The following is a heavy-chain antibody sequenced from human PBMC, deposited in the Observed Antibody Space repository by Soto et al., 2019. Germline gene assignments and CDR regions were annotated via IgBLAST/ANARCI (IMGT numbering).Heavy chain of an antibody. V-gene: IGHV3-30*18. J-gene: IGHJ4*02. CDR1: GFTFSSYG. CDR2: ISYDGSNK. Sequence: QVQLVESGGGVVQPGRSLRLSCAASGFTFSSYGMHWVRQAPGKGLEWVAVISYDGSNKYYADSVKGRFTISRDNSKNTLYLQMNSLRAEDTAVYYCAKGPGRTTVTTLGYWGQGTLVTVSS. D-gene: IGHD4-4*01. CDR3: AKGPGRTTVTTLGY.